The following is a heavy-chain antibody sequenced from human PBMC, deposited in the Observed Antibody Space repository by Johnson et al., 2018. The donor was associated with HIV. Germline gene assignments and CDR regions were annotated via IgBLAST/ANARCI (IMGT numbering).Heavy chain of an antibody. CDR2: VKSKNDGGTT. D-gene: IGHD3-10*01. Sequence: VQLVESGGGLVQPGGSLRLSCAASKLTFSNYAMTWVRQAPGKGLEWVGRVKSKNDGGTTEYGAPVKGRFTISRDESKNMMYLQMNSLKTEDTAVYYCAGLAVRGSAGAFDIWGQGRMVTVSS. J-gene: IGHJ3*02. V-gene: IGHV3-15*01. CDR1: KLTFSNYA. CDR3: AGLAVRGSAGAFDI.